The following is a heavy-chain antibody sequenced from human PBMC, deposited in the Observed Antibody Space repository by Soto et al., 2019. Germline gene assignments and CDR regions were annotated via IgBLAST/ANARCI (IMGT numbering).Heavy chain of an antibody. V-gene: IGHV4-30-4*01. J-gene: IGHJ4*02. CDR2: IYYSGTT. CDR3: ARAARPREDIDD. CDR1: GDSITAGYYY. Sequence: SETLSLTCTVSGDSITAGYYYWSWIRQPPGQGLEWIGYIYYSGTTYYNPSLKSRVTISLDTSKNQFSLELASVTVADTAVYDGARAARPREDIDDWGTGGLVPVAS. D-gene: IGHD6-6*01.